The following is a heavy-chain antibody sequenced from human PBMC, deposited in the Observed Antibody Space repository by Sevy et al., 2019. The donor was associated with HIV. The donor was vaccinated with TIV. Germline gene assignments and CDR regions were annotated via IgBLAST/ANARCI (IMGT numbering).Heavy chain of an antibody. J-gene: IGHJ3*02. Sequence: GGSLRLSCAASGFNFGHTWMHWVRQPPGKGLEWVSYIRNGGETTSYADSVKGRFTIFRDNAKNTFYLEMDSLTAEDTAVYYCARRGGCRGYEHGLDIWGQGTMVTVSS. CDR1: GFNFGHTW. CDR2: IRNGGETT. V-gene: IGHV3-74*01. D-gene: IGHD5-12*01. CDR3: ARRGGCRGYEHGLDI.